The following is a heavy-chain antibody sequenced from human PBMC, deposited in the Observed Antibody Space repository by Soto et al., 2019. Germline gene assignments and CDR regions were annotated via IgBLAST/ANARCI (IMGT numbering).Heavy chain of an antibody. V-gene: IGHV3-11*06. CDR3: ARGDRITIFGVVTASHAFDI. J-gene: IGHJ3*02. D-gene: IGHD3-3*01. Sequence: VQLLESGGGLVQPGGSLRLSCAASGFTFSDYYMSWIRQAPGKGLEWVSYISSSSSYTNYADSVKGRFTISRDNAKNSLYLQMNSLRAEDTAVYYCARGDRITIFGVVTASHAFDIWGQGTMVTVSS. CDR1: GFTFSDYY. CDR2: ISSSSSYT.